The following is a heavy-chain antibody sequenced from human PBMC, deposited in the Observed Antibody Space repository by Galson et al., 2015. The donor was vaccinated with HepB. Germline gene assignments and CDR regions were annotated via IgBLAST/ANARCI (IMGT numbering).Heavy chain of an antibody. CDR1: GASFNGYY. CDR2: VNHSGNT. J-gene: IGHJ4*02. CDR3: ARKYIWGNYRATDY. V-gene: IGHV4-34*01. D-gene: IGHD3-16*02. Sequence: ETLSLTCAVYGASFNGYYWTWIRQPPGKGLEWIGEVNHSGNTNYNPSLRSRVTISVDTSKNHFSLKLTSVTAADTAVYYCARKYIWGNYRATDYWGQGTLVTVSS.